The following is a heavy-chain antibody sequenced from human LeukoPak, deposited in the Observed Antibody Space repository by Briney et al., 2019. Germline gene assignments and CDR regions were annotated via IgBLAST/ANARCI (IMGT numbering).Heavy chain of an antibody. Sequence: SETLSLTCAVSGGSISSNSYYWGWIRQPPGKGLEWIGSIYYSGSTYYNPSLKSRVTISVDTSKNQFSLKLSSVTAADTAVYYCARDGGSYGSRGAYDYWGQGTLVTVSS. CDR3: ARDGGSYGSRGAYDY. V-gene: IGHV4-39*02. CDR2: IYYSGST. D-gene: IGHD5-18*01. CDR1: GGSISSNSYY. J-gene: IGHJ4*02.